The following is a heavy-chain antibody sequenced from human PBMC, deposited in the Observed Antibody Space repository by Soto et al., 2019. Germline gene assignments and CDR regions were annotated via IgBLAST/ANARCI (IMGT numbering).Heavy chain of an antibody. CDR2: IIPVFGTT. Sequence: VASVNVSCKASGGTFRNYGIGWVRQAPGQGLEWMGGIIPVFGTTNYAQKFQGRVTITADESTSTAYIEVSSLRSEDTAMFYCGRYCSGGSCHTLDYYGMDVWGQGTTVTVSS. CDR3: GRYCSGGSCHTLDYYGMDV. V-gene: IGHV1-69*13. CDR1: GGTFRNYG. J-gene: IGHJ6*02. D-gene: IGHD2-15*01.